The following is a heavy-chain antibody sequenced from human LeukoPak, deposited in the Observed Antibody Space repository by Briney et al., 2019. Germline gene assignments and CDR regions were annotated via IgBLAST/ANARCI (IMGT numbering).Heavy chain of an antibody. CDR3: ARGLRGTGYYYYYYYLDV. Sequence: SETLSLTCAVSGGTFRGYYWSWIRQPPGKGLAWIGEIDHTGSTNYNPSLESRLTLSVDTSKNQFSLKLSSVTAADTAVYYCARGLRGTGYYYYYYYLDVWGKGTTVTVSS. D-gene: IGHD3-9*01. J-gene: IGHJ6*03. CDR1: GGTFRGYY. CDR2: IDHTGST. V-gene: IGHV4-34*01.